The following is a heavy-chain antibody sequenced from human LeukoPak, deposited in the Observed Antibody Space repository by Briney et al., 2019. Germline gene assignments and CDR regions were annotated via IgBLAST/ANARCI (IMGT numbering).Heavy chain of an antibody. CDR2: ISGSGGST. CDR1: GFTFSSYA. V-gene: IGHV3-23*01. CDR3: ARDQKPGIAVAPYGMDV. Sequence: PGGSLRLSCAASGFTFSSYAMSWVRQAPGKGLEWVSAISGSGGSTYYADSVKGRFTISRDNSKNTLYLQMNSLRAEDTAVYYCARDQKPGIAVAPYGMDVWGQGTTVTVSS. J-gene: IGHJ6*02. D-gene: IGHD6-19*01.